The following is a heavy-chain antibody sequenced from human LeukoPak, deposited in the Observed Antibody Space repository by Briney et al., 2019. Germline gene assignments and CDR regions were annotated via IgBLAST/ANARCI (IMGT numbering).Heavy chain of an antibody. CDR1: GFTFSSYS. Sequence: GGSLRLSCAASGFTFSSYSMNWVRQAPGKGLEWVAFIRYDGSNKYYADSVKGRFTISRDNSKNMLYLQMNSLRAEDTAVYYCARSYSSTPQYYYYYYMDVWGKGTTVTVSS. CDR3: ARSYSSTPQYYYYYYMDV. CDR2: IRYDGSNK. V-gene: IGHV3-30*02. D-gene: IGHD6-13*01. J-gene: IGHJ6*03.